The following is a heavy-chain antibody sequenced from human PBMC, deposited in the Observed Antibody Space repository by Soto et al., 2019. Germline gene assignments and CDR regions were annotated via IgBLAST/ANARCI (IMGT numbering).Heavy chain of an antibody. V-gene: IGHV4-59*01. CDR3: ASSSGWYGDDAFDI. CDR1: GGSISSYY. Sequence: QVQLQESGPGLVKPSETLSLTCTVSGGSISSYYWSWIRQPPGKGLEWIGYIYYSGSTNYNPSLKSRVTISVDTSKNQCSLELSSVTAADTAVYYCASSSGWYGDDAFDIWCQGTMVTVSS. J-gene: IGHJ3*02. CDR2: IYYSGST. D-gene: IGHD6-19*01.